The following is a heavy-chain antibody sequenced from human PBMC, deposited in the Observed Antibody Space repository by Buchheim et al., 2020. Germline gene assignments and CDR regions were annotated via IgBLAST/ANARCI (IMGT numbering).Heavy chain of an antibody. Sequence: QVQLQESGPGLVKPSQTLSLTCTISGDSVSSENLYWTWIRQPPGKGLEWIGHLYHNEAFTYNPSLKSRVTMSIDSSRQHFSLKLSSVTAADTAVYYCASQHCSVIDCYSAYWGQG. CDR3: ASQHCSVIDCYSAY. CDR1: GDSVSSENLY. V-gene: IGHV4-61*03. J-gene: IGHJ4*02. CDR2: LYHNEAF. D-gene: IGHD2-21*02.